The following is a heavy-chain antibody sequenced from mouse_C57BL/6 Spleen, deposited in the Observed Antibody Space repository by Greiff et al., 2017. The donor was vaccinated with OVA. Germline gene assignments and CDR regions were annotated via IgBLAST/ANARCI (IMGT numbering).Heavy chain of an antibody. J-gene: IGHJ3*01. CDR2: IYPGSGST. Sequence: QVQLQQPGAELVKPGASVKMSCKASGYTFTSYWITWVKQRPGQGLEWIGDIYPGSGSTNYNEKFKSKAILTVDTSSSTAYMQLSSLTSEDSAVYYCARSMGYYGSSYEGWFAYWGQGTLVTVSA. CDR3: ARSMGYYGSSYEGWFAY. D-gene: IGHD1-1*01. CDR1: GYTFTSYW. V-gene: IGHV1-55*01.